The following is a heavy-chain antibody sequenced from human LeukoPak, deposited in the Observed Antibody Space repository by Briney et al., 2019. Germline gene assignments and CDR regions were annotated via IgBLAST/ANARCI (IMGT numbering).Heavy chain of an antibody. Sequence: SETLTLTCAVYGGSFSGYYWSWIRQPPGKGLEWIGEINHSGSTNYNPSLKSRVTISVDTSKNQFSLKLSPVTAADTAVYYCARSSTRRPDYWGQGTLVTVSS. CDR2: INHSGST. CDR1: GGSFSGYY. CDR3: ARSSTRRPDY. D-gene: IGHD3-3*02. J-gene: IGHJ4*02. V-gene: IGHV4-34*01.